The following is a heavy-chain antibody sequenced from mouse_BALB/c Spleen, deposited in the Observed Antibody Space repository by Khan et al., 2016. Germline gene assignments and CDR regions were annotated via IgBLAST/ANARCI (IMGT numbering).Heavy chain of an antibody. Sequence: QVQLKQSGPGLVAPSQSLSITCTISGFSLTNYGVHWVRQPPGKGLEWLVVIWNDGNTAYNSALKSRLTISKDNSKSQVFLKMNSLQTDDTAMYLSARHPYYHYNIMDYWGQGTSVTVSS. V-gene: IGHV2-6-1*01. D-gene: IGHD2-10*01. CDR3: ARHPYYHYNIMDY. CDR2: IWNDGNT. CDR1: GFSLTNYG. J-gene: IGHJ4*01.